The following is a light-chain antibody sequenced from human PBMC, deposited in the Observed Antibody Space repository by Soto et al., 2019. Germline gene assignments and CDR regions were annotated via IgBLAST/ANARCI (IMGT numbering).Light chain of an antibody. V-gene: IGKV1-5*01. Sequence: DIQMTQSPSTLSASVGDRVTITCRASQSINSWLAWYQQKPGKAPKLLIYDASSLESGVPSRFSGSGSGTEFTLTIRSLQSDDFATYYCQQYNSYSRTFGQGAKVEIE. CDR2: DAS. J-gene: IGKJ1*01. CDR1: QSINSW. CDR3: QQYNSYSRT.